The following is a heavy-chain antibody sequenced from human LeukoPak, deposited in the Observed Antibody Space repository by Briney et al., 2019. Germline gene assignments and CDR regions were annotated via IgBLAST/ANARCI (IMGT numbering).Heavy chain of an antibody. Sequence: PSETLSLTCTVSGGSIRSTSYYWGWIRQPPGKGLEWIGEINHSGSTNYNPSLKSRVTISVDTSKNQFSLKLSSVTAADTAVYYCARALGYCSSTSCGDYYMDVWGRGTTVTVSS. CDR3: ARALGYCSSTSCGDYYMDV. J-gene: IGHJ6*03. V-gene: IGHV4-39*07. D-gene: IGHD2-2*01. CDR2: INHSGST. CDR1: GGSIRSTSYY.